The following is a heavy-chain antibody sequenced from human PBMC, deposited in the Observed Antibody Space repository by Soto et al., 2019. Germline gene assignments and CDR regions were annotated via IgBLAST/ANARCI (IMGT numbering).Heavy chain of an antibody. CDR1: GGSISSYY. CDR2: IYYSGST. D-gene: IGHD4-17*01. CDR3: ARVLAVYGDYVAYYFAY. J-gene: IGHJ4*02. V-gene: IGHV4-59*01. Sequence: PSETLSLTCTVSGGSISSYYWSWIRQPPGKGLEWIGYIYYSGSTNYNPSLKSRVTISVDTSKNQFSLKLSSVTAADTAVYYCARVLAVYGDYVAYYFAYWGQGTLVTVSS.